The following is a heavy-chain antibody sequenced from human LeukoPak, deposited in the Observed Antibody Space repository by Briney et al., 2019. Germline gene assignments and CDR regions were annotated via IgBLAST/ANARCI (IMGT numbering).Heavy chain of an antibody. CDR1: GASISSGSYY. Sequence: PSETLSLTCSVSGASISSGSYYWSWIRQPAGKGLEWIGLIYPSGSINNNPSLKSRVTISLDTSKNLFSLRLSSVTAADTAKYYCARVTSYGGTSGWYFDLWGRGTLVTVSS. CDR3: ARVTSYGGTSGWYFDL. D-gene: IGHD4-23*01. CDR2: IYPSGSI. J-gene: IGHJ2*01. V-gene: IGHV4-61*02.